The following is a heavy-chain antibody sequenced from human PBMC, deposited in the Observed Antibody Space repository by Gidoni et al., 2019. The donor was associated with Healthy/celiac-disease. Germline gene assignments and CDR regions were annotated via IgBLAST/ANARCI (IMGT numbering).Heavy chain of an antibody. Sequence: QAQLVESGGGVVQPGRSLRLSCAASGFTFSRYGMHWVRQAPGKGLEWVAVISYDGSNKYYADSVKGRLTISRDNSKNTLYLQMNSLRAEDTAVYYCAKVITMIVVVIHPIDYWGQGTLVTVSS. CDR2: ISYDGSNK. CDR3: AKVITMIVVVIHPIDY. J-gene: IGHJ4*02. CDR1: GFTFSRYG. V-gene: IGHV3-30*18. D-gene: IGHD3-22*01.